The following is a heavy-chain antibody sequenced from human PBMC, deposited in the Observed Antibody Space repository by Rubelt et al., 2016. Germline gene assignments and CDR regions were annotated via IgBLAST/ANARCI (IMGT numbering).Heavy chain of an antibody. D-gene: IGHD5-24*01. CDR3: ARHAPREGYRTGGLE. V-gene: IGHV4-34*01. Sequence: QVQLQQWGAGLLKPSETLSLTCAVYGGSFSGYYWSWIRQPPGKGLEWIGEINHSGSTNYNPSRKSRVTISVDTSKNQFCLKLSAGTAADTAVYDCARHAPREGYRTGGLEWGQGTLVTVSS. J-gene: IGHJ4*02. CDR2: INHSGST. CDR1: GGSFSGYY.